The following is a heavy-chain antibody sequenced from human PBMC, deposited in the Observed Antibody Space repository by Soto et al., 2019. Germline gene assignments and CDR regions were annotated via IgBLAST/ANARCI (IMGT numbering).Heavy chain of an antibody. V-gene: IGHV4-30-4*01. CDR3: ARPGGSSDDNYYGMDV. D-gene: IGHD6-6*01. CDR2: IYYSGST. Sequence: PSETLSLTCTVSGGSISSGDYYWSWIRQPPGKGLKWIGYIYYSGSTYYNPSLKSRVTISVDTSKNQFSLKLSSVTAADTAVYYCARPGGSSDDNYYGMDVWGQGTTVTVSS. J-gene: IGHJ6*02. CDR1: GGSISSGDYY.